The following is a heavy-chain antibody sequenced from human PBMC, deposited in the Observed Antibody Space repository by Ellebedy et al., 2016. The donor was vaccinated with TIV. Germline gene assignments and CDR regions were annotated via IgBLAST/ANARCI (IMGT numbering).Heavy chain of an antibody. Sequence: GESLKISCKGFGYSFTNYWIVWVRQMPGKGLEWMGVISPADSHLRSSPSFQGQVTISADKSISTAYLQWSSLKASDSAMYYCARQSQGAGESGVFDIWGQGTLLTVSS. J-gene: IGHJ3*02. V-gene: IGHV5-51*01. D-gene: IGHD3-16*01. CDR2: ISPADSHL. CDR3: ARQSQGAGESGVFDI. CDR1: GYSFTNYW.